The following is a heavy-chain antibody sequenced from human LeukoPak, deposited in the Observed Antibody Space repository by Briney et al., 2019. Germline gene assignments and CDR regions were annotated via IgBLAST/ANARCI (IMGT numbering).Heavy chain of an antibody. D-gene: IGHD2-2*01. CDR1: GYSFNTYW. CDR3: ARRQSCSTSSCPPDS. V-gene: IGHV5-51*01. CDR2: IYPGDSDT. Sequence: RGESLKISCRGSGYSFNTYWIGWVRQMPGKGLEWMGIIYPGDSDTRYSPSFRGQVTMSADKSINTAYLQWSSLEASDTAMSFCARRQSCSTSSCPPDSWGQGTLVTVSS. J-gene: IGHJ4*02.